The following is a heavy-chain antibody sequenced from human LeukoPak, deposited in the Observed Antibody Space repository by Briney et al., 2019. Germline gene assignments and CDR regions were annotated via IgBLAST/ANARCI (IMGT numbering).Heavy chain of an antibody. D-gene: IGHD3-3*01. CDR3: ARGPDYDFWSADYYYGMDV. CDR1: GGSFSGYY. CDR2: INHSGST. Sequence: PSETLSLTCAVYGGSFSGYYWSWTRQPPGKGLEWIGEINHSGSTNYNPSLKGRVTISVDTSKNQFSLKLSSVTAADTAVYYCARGPDYDFWSADYYYGMDVWGQGTTVTVSS. V-gene: IGHV4-34*01. J-gene: IGHJ6*02.